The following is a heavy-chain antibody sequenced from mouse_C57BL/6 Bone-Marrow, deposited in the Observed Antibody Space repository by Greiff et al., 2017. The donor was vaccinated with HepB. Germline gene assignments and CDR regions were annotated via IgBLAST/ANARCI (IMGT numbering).Heavy chain of an antibody. CDR2: IYPGSGNT. D-gene: IGHD1-1*01. CDR3: ARGIYYYGSSYEDY. Sequence: QVQLQQSGAELVRPGASVKLSCKASGYTFTDYYINWVKQRPGQGLEWIARIYPGSGNTYYNEKFKGKATLTAEKSSSTAYMQLSSLTSEDSAVYFCARGIYYYGSSYEDYWGQGTTLTVSS. J-gene: IGHJ2*01. V-gene: IGHV1-76*01. CDR1: GYTFTDYY.